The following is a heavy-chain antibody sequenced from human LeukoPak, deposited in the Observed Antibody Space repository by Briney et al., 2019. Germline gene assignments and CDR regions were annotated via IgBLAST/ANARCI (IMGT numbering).Heavy chain of an antibody. Sequence: SETLSLTCTVSGGSISSSDYYWGWIRQPPGKGLEWIGSIYYSGSTYYNPSLKSRVTISVDTSKNQFSLKLSSVTAADTAVYYCARAPETVAIDYWGQGTLVTVSS. CDR1: GGSISSSDYY. CDR2: IYYSGST. CDR3: ARAPETVAIDY. J-gene: IGHJ4*02. V-gene: IGHV4-39*07. D-gene: IGHD5-12*01.